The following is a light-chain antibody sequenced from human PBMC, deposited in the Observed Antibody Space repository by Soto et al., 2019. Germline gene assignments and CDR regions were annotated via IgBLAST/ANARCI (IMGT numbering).Light chain of an antibody. CDR1: QSVSSSY. Sequence: EIVLTQSPGTLSLSPGERATLSCRASQSVSSSYLARYQQKPGQAPRLLIYGASSRATGIPDRISGSGSGTDFTLTISRLEPEDFAVYYWHQYGSSPSTFGQGTEVEIK. V-gene: IGKV3-20*01. CDR3: HQYGSSPST. CDR2: GAS. J-gene: IGKJ1*01.